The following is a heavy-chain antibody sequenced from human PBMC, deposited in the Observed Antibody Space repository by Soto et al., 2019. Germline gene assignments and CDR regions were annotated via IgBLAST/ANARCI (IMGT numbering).Heavy chain of an antibody. CDR1: GYTFTSYD. Sequence: ASVKVCCKASGYTFTSYDINWVRQATGQGLEWMGWMNPNSGNTGYAQKFQGRVTMTRNTSISTAYMELSSLRSEDTAVYYCARVAGSRTTVTPRGYYYYMDVWGKGTTVTVSS. CDR2: MNPNSGNT. D-gene: IGHD4-17*01. V-gene: IGHV1-8*01. CDR3: ARVAGSRTTVTPRGYYYYMDV. J-gene: IGHJ6*03.